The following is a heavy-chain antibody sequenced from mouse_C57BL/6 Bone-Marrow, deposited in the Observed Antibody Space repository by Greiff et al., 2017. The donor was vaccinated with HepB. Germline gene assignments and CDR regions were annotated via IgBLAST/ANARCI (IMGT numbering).Heavy chain of an antibody. CDR1: GYTFTSYW. Sequence: QVQLQQPGAELVRPGTSVKLSCKASGYTFTSYWMHWVKQRPGQGLEWIGVIDPSDSYTNYNQKFKGKATLTVDTSSSTAYMQLSSLTSEDSAVYYCATTSHYAMDYWGQGTSVTVSS. J-gene: IGHJ4*01. CDR2: IDPSDSYT. V-gene: IGHV1-59*01. CDR3: ATTSHYAMDY. D-gene: IGHD1-1*01.